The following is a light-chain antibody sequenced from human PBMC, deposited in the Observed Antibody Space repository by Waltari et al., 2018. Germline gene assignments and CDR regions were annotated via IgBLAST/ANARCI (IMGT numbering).Light chain of an antibody. J-gene: IGLJ3*02. CDR1: RGPSSNV. CDR3: ETGGHGTWV. CDR2: VNSDGSH. Sequence: QLVLTQSPSASASLGASVKLTCTLSRGPSSNVTACSQKQPEKGPRYLMKVNSDGSHSKGDDTPDRFSGSSSGAERYLTISNLQPEDEADYYCETGGHGTWVFGGGTKVTVL. V-gene: IGLV4-69*01.